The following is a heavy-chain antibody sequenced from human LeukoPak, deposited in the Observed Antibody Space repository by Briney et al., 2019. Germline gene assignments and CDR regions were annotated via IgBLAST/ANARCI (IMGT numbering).Heavy chain of an antibody. CDR2: IRHDGSNK. CDR3: ATDQDNSGSSVRLGGLVAY. V-gene: IGHV3-30*02. Sequence: GGSLRLSCAASGFTFSSYGMHWVRQAPGKGLEWVAFIRHDGSNKYYADSVKGRFTISRDNSKNTLYLQMNSLRAEDTAVYYCATDQDNSGSSVRLGGLVAYWGQGTLVTVSS. J-gene: IGHJ4*02. D-gene: IGHD6-6*01. CDR1: GFTFSSYG.